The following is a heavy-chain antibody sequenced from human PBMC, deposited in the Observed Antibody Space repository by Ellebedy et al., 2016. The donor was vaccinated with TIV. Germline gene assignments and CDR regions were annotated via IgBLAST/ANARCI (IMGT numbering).Heavy chain of an antibody. V-gene: IGHV2-5*02. CDR3: AHRYCSGGTCYSDAFDI. CDR2: IYWDDDK. CDR1: GLSLSTSGVG. Sequence: SGPTLVKPSQTLTLTCTVSGLSLSTSGVGVGWIRQPPGKALEWLALIYWDDDKRYSPSLKSRLTITKDTSKNQVVLTMTNMDPVDTATYYCAHRYCSGGTCYSDAFDIWGQGTMVTVSS. J-gene: IGHJ3*02. D-gene: IGHD2-15*01.